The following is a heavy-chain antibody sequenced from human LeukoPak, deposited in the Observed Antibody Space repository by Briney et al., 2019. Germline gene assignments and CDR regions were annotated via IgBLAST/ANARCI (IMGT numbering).Heavy chain of an antibody. CDR1: GFTFSSYS. V-gene: IGHV3-48*01. CDR2: ISSSSSTV. CDR3: ARDRGYSSFDY. D-gene: IGHD6-13*01. J-gene: IGHJ4*02. Sequence: GGSLRLSCAASGFTFSSYSMNWVRQAPGKGLEWISYISSSSSTVDYADSVKGRFTISRDSAKNSLYLQMNSLRADDTAVYFCARDRGYSSFDYWGQGTLVTVSS.